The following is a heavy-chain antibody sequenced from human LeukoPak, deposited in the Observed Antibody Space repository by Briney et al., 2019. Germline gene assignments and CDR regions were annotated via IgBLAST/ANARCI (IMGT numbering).Heavy chain of an antibody. D-gene: IGHD6-13*01. CDR2: AYYMSKWYN. J-gene: IGHJ2*01. V-gene: IGHV6-1*01. CDR1: GDSVSSNSAS. CDR3: ARTRIAAAGTVRYFDL. Sequence: SQTLSLTCAISGDSVSSNSASRNWIRQSPSRGLEWLGRAYYMSKWYNDYAVSVKSRITINPDTSKNQFSLQLNSVTPEDTAVYYCARTRIAAAGTVRYFDLWGRGTLVTVSS.